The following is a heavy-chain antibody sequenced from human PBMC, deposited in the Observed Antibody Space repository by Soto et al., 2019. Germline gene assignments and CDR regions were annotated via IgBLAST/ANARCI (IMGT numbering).Heavy chain of an antibody. CDR2: IYYSGST. CDR1: GGSISSGGYY. J-gene: IGHJ6*02. CDR3: ARDLLLGGGTYKDYYYYGMDV. Sequence: QVQLQESGPGLVKPSQTLSLTCTVSGGSISSGGYYWSWIRQHPGKGLEWIGYIYYSGSTYYNPSLKSRVTISVDTSKNQFSLKLSSVTAADTAVYYCARDLLLGGGTYKDYYYYGMDVWGQGTTVTVSS. D-gene: IGHD1-1*01. V-gene: IGHV4-31*03.